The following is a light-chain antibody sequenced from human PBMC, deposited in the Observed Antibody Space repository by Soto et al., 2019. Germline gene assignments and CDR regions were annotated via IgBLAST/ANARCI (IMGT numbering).Light chain of an antibody. CDR3: PQSFSTPT. J-gene: IGKJ5*01. CDR1: QRINIY. V-gene: IGKV1-39*01. Sequence: DIQMTQSPSSLYTSIGDRVTITCRASQRINIYLNWYRQKPGKAPELLIYSESNLQSGVPSRFSGSGSGTDFTLTISGLQSEDFATYYCPQSFSTPTVGPGTRLEIK. CDR2: SES.